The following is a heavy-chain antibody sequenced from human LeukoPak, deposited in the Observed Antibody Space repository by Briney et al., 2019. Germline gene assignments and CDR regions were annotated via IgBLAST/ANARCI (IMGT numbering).Heavy chain of an antibody. CDR1: GFTFSSYG. J-gene: IGHJ4*02. CDR2: ISYDGSNK. Sequence: PGRSLRLSCAASGFTFSSYGMHWVRQAPGKGLEWVAVISYDGSNKYYADSVKGRFTISRDNSKSTLYLQMNSLRAEDTAVYYCAKDMYYGSGSYGFDYWAREPWSPSPQ. D-gene: IGHD3-10*01. CDR3: AKDMYYGSGSYGFDY. V-gene: IGHV3-30*18.